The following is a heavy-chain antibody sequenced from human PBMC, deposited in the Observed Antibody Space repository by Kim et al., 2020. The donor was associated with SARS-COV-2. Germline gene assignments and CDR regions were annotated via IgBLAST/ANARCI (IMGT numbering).Heavy chain of an antibody. CDR1: GFTFSAYY. D-gene: IGHD6-13*01. CDR2: ISSSTSYT. Sequence: GGSLRLSCAASGFTFSAYYMSWIRQAPGKGLEWVSYISSSTSYTKYADSVKGRFTISRDNAKNSLYLQMNSLRAEDTAVYYCARVPSGSGSWYWFDPWGQGTLVTVSS. CDR3: ARVPSGSGSWYWFDP. J-gene: IGHJ5*02. V-gene: IGHV3-11*05.